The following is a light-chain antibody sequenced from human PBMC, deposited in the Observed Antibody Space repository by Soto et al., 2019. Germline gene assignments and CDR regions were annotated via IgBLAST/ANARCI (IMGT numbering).Light chain of an antibody. Sequence: EIVMTQSPATLSAPPGEGATLSCKAGQNVYNNLAWYQQRPGQPPRLLIYDASTRATGISARFSGSGYGTEFTLTTSSLQSEDFAVYFCQQCRNWPLTFGGGTKVDIK. J-gene: IGKJ4*01. CDR2: DAS. CDR1: QNVYNN. V-gene: IGKV3-15*01. CDR3: QQCRNWPLT.